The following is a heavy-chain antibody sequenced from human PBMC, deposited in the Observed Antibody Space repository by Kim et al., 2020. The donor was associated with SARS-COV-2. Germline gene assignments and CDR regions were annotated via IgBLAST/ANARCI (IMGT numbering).Heavy chain of an antibody. CDR3: ARVPPTRQWLVPDY. V-gene: IGHV1-2*02. J-gene: IGHJ4*02. D-gene: IGHD6-19*01. CDR1: GYTFTGYY. Sequence: ASVKVSCKASGYTFTGYYMHWVRQAPGQGLEWMGWINPNSGGTNYAQKFQGRVTMTRDTSISTAYMELSRLRSDDTAVYYCARVPPTRQWLVPDYWGQGTLVTVSS. CDR2: INPNSGGT.